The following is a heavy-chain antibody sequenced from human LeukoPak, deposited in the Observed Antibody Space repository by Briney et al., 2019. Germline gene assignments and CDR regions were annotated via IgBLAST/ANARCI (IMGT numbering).Heavy chain of an antibody. D-gene: IGHD3-10*01. CDR3: ARAYGSGSYYNRWFDP. J-gene: IGHJ5*02. V-gene: IGHV1-2*02. CDR1: GYTFTSYY. CDR2: INPNSGGT. Sequence: ASVKVSCKASGYTFTSYYMHRVRQAPGQGLEWTGSINPNSGGTNYAQKFQGRVTMTRDTSISTAYMELSRLRSDDTAVYYCARAYGSGSYYNRWFDPWGQGTLVTVSS.